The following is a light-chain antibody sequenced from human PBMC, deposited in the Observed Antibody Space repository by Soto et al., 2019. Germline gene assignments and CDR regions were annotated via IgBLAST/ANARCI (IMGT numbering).Light chain of an antibody. CDR2: DAS. V-gene: IGKV1-13*02. J-gene: IGKJ1*01. CDR3: QQFNSYPRT. CDR1: QGISSA. Sequence: AIQLTQSPSSLSASVGDRVTITCRASQGISSALAWYRQKPGKAPKLLIYDASSLESGVPPRFSGSGSGTDLPLTISSRQPEDFATYYCQQFNSYPRTFGQGTKVEIK.